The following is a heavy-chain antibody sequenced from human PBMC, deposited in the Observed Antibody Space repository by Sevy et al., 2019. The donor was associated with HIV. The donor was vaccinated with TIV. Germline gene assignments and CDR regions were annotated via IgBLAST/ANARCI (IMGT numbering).Heavy chain of an antibody. V-gene: IGHV3-48*01. Sequence: GGSLRLSCTASGFIFNNHNMSWVRQAPGKGLEWVSYISSSGTIKKYADSVRGRFAISRDNAKNSLYLQMDSLTAEDTAVYYFARLIVPVAHNDYWGQGTLVTVSS. D-gene: IGHD1-26*01. J-gene: IGHJ4*02. CDR3: ARLIVPVAHNDY. CDR1: GFIFNNHN. CDR2: ISSSGTIK.